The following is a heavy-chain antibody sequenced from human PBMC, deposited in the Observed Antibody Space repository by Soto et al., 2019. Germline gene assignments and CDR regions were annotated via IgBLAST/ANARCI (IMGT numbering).Heavy chain of an antibody. CDR3: ARGDREDILVVVGARPGENGTDI. CDR2: IAHDGSNA. J-gene: IGHJ6*02. D-gene: IGHD2-15*01. Sequence: QVQLVESGGGVVQPGGSLRISCAASGFTFRNHAMHWVRQAPGKGLECLAVIAHDGSNAFYRDSVKGRFTVSRDNSKNTLYVYMNSLRSEDTGVYYCARGDREDILVVVGARPGENGTDIWGPGTTVIVSS. V-gene: IGHV3-30-3*01. CDR1: GFTFRNHA.